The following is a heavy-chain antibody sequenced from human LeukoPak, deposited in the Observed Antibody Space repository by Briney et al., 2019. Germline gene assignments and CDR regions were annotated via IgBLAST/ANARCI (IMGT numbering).Heavy chain of an antibody. J-gene: IGHJ4*02. V-gene: IGHV1-24*01. CDR2: FDPEDGET. CDR1: GYTLTELS. CDR3: ARRNYGSESYSRLDY. D-gene: IGHD3-10*01. Sequence: ASVKVSCKVSGYTLTELSMHWVRQAPGKGLEWMGGFDPEDGETIYAQKFQGRVTMTEDTSTDTAYMELSSLRSEDTAVYYCARRNYGSESYSRLDYWGQGSLVTVSS.